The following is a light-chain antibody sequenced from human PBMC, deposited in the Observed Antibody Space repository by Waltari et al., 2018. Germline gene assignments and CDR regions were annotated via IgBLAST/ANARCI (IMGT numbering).Light chain of an antibody. CDR1: QSISSY. J-gene: IGKJ1*01. CDR3: QQSYSTSWT. Sequence: DIQMTQSPSSLSASVGDRVTIACRASQSISSYLNWYQQKPGKAPKLLIYAASRLQSGVPSRVSGSGSGTDFTLTISSLQPEDFATYYCQQSYSTSWTFGQGTKVEIK. V-gene: IGKV1-39*01. CDR2: AAS.